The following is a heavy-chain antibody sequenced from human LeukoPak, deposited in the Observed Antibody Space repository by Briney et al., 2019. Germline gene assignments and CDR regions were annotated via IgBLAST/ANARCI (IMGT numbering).Heavy chain of an antibody. CDR3: ARKENVYYYFDY. V-gene: IGHV4-28*01. D-gene: IGHD3-10*01. CDR2: IYHSGTT. CDR1: GYSITSSSW. J-gene: IGHJ4*02. Sequence: SDTLSLTCAVSGYSITSSSWWGWIRQPPGQGLEGIGYIYHSGTTYYNPSLQSRVTMSVDTSKNQFSLKLSSVTAVDTAVYYCARKENVYYYFDYWGQGTLVTVSS.